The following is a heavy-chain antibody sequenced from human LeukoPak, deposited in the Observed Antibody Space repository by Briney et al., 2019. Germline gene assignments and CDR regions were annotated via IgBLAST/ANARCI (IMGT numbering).Heavy chain of an antibody. CDR3: ARGDDYGDYFDY. CDR2: MNPNSGNT. Sequence: VSVKVSCKASGYSFTSYDINWVRQATGQGLEWMGWMNPNSGNTGYAQKFQGRVTITRNTSISTAYMELSSLRSEDTAVYYCARGDDYGDYFDYWGQGTLVTVSS. D-gene: IGHD4-17*01. J-gene: IGHJ4*02. CDR1: GYSFTSYD. V-gene: IGHV1-8*03.